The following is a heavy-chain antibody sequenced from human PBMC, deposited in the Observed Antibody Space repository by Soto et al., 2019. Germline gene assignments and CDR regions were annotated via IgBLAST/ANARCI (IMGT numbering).Heavy chain of an antibody. V-gene: IGHV3-7*01. CDR1: GFTFINFW. Sequence: GGSLRLSCAASGFTFINFWMSWVRQAPGKGLEWVANIQQGGSEKYYVDSVKGRLTISRDDAKNSLYLQMNSLRAEDTAVYYCARDRGQYLDYWGQGTLVTVSS. D-gene: IGHD3-10*01. J-gene: IGHJ4*02. CDR2: IQQGGSEK. CDR3: ARDRGQYLDY.